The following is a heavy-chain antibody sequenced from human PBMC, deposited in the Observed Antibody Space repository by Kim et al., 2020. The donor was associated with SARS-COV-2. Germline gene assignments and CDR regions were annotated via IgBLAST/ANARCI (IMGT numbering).Heavy chain of an antibody. Sequence: GGSLRLSCAASGFTFNNYAMSWVRQAPGKGLEWVSVISGSGGSTYYADSVKGRFTISRDISKNTLYLQMNSLRVEDTAVYYCAKVTVAVAWAVFDLWGQGTMVIVSS. V-gene: IGHV3-23*01. CDR2: ISGSGGST. J-gene: IGHJ3*01. CDR3: AKVTVAVAWAVFDL. CDR1: GFTFNNYA. D-gene: IGHD6-19*01.